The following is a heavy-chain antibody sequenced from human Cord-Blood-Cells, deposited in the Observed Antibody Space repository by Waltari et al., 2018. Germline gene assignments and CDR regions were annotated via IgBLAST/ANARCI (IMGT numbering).Heavy chain of an antibody. Sequence: QLQLQESGPGLVKPSETLSLTGAVSGVSISSSSYYWGWLRQPPGKGLECIGRIYYSGSTYYNPSLKGRVTISVDTSKNQFSLKLSSVTAADTAVYYCARLTNQSKYRNTNWFDPWGQGTLVTVSS. D-gene: IGHD3-16*02. CDR2: IYYSGST. CDR1: GVSISSSSYY. J-gene: IGHJ5*02. CDR3: ARLTNQSKYRNTNWFDP. V-gene: IGHV4-39*01.